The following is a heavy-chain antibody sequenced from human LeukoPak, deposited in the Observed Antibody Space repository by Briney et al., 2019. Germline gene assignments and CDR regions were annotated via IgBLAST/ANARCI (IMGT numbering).Heavy chain of an antibody. CDR3: ARAYQVGATFLDY. J-gene: IGHJ4*02. V-gene: IGHV3-30*03. CDR2: ISYDGSNK. Sequence: GRSLRLSCAASGFTFSSYGMHWVRQAPGKGLEWVAVISYDGSNKYYADSVKGRFTISRDNSKNTLYLQMNSLRAEDTAVYYCARAYQVGATFLDYWGQGTLVTVSS. CDR1: GFTFSSYG. D-gene: IGHD1-26*01.